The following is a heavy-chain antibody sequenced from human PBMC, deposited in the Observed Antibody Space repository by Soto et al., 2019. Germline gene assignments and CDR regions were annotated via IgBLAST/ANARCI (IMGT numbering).Heavy chain of an antibody. V-gene: IGHV3-23*01. CDR1: GFSFGSYG. D-gene: IGHD3-3*01. Sequence: SGGSLRLSCAASGFSFGSYGLSWVRQAPGKGLERVSTISGSDGKTFYADSVKGRFSISRDTSQSNLYLQMNSLRADDTAMYYCARWSYLDYWGQGTRITFSS. CDR3: ARWSYLDY. CDR2: ISGSDGKT. J-gene: IGHJ4*02.